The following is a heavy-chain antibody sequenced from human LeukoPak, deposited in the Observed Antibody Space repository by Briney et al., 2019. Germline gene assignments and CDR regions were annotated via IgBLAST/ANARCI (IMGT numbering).Heavy chain of an antibody. V-gene: IGHV4-39*07. CDR1: GASISSSPHY. CDR3: AREPPLYCSSTSCYRGLGYYYGMDV. CDR2: LYYSGTT. J-gene: IGHJ6*02. Sequence: PSETLSLTCTVSGASISSSPHYWGWLRQAPGKGLEWIGTLYYSGTTFYKPSLKSRLTMSVDTSKNQFSLMLTSVTAADTAVYYCAREPPLYCSSTSCYRGLGYYYGMDVWGQGTTVTVSS. D-gene: IGHD2-2*02.